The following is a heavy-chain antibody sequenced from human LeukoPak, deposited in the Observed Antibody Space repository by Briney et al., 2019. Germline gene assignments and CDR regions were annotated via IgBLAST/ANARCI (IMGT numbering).Heavy chain of an antibody. J-gene: IGHJ5*02. CDR2: INHGGST. CDR3: ARVGSGSNFRIFNWFDP. V-gene: IGHV4-34*01. CDR1: GGSFSGYY. D-gene: IGHD3-3*01. Sequence: SETLSLTCAVYGGSFSGYYWTWVRQPPGKGLEWIGGINHGGSTNYNPSLKSRVTISVDTSKKKFSLKLSPVTAADTAVYYCARVGSGSNFRIFNWFDPWGQGTLVTVSS.